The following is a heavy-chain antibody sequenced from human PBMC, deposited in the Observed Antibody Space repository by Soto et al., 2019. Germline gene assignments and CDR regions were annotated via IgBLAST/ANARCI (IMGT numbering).Heavy chain of an antibody. D-gene: IGHD6-19*01. J-gene: IGHJ4*02. V-gene: IGHV3-48*02. CDR3: AKSGDSAGWGIDF. CDR2: INGGSDSI. Sequence: EVQLVESGGGLVQPGGSLRLYCVGSGFMFDSFAMNWVRQAPGKGREWVAYINGGSDSIYYAESVKGRFTISRDNARNSLSLQMNSLSDEDTAVYYCAKSGDSAGWGIDFWGQGTLVTVSS. CDR1: GFMFDSFA.